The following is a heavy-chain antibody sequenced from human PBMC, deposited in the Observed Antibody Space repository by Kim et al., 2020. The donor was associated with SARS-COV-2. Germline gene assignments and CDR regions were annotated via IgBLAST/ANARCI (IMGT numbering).Heavy chain of an antibody. V-gene: IGHV4-34*01. D-gene: IGHD5-12*01. CDR3: SVARRTVDH. CDR2: FSHNENT. Sequence: SETLSLTCAVYGGSFSDYYWTWFRQPPGKGLEWIGEFSHNENTHYNPSLKSRVTMSVDTSKSQFSLKLTSVTAADTPVYYCSVARRTVDHWGQGTLVTASS. CDR1: GGSFSDYY. J-gene: IGHJ4*02.